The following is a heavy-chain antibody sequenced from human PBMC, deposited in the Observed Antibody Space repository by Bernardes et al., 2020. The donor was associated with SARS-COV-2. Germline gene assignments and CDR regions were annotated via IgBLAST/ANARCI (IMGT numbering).Heavy chain of an antibody. Sequence: ASMKVSCKASGYTFTGFQMHWVRQAPGQGLEWMGRMNPNTGYTKYAQKFQGRVTMTRDTSISTVYMELSSLRSDDTALYYCARERPDITGTPRDWGQGTLVTVSS. CDR2: MNPNTGYT. V-gene: IGHV1-2*06. CDR3: ARERPDITGTPRD. CDR1: GYTFTGFQ. J-gene: IGHJ4*02. D-gene: IGHD1-7*01.